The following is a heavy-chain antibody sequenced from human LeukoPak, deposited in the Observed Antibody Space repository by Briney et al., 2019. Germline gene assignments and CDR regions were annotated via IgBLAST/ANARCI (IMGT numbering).Heavy chain of an antibody. V-gene: IGHV4-39*07. CDR2: IYYSGST. D-gene: IGHD1-20*01. J-gene: IGHJ4*02. CDR3: ARDLGGYNWNDGGSY. CDR1: GGSISSSSYY. Sequence: SETLSLTCTVSGGSISSSSYYWGWIRQPPGKGLEWIGSIYYSGSTYCNPSLKSRVTISVDTSKNQFSLKLSSVTAADTAVYYCARDLGGYNWNDGGSYWGQGTLVTVSS.